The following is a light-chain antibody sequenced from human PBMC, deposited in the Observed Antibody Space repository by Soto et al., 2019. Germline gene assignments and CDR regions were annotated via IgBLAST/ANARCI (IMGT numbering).Light chain of an antibody. Sequence: VMTQSPATLSVSPGDRATLSCRASQSVTSNLAWYQQIPGQAPRLLIYVTSTRATGVPARFSGSGSGTEFTLTISSLQSEDFAVYFCQQYNNWPYTFGQGTKLEIK. J-gene: IGKJ2*01. V-gene: IGKV3-15*01. CDR2: VTS. CDR1: QSVTSN. CDR3: QQYNNWPYT.